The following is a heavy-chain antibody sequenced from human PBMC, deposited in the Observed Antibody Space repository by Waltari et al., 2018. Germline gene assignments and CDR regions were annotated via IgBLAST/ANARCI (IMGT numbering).Heavy chain of an antibody. J-gene: IGHJ5*02. CDR3: ARDGIRRTTTVTTGNWFDP. CDR2: IYYSGST. CDR1: GGSISSYY. D-gene: IGHD4-17*01. Sequence: QVQLQESGPGLVKPSETLSLTCTVSGGSISSYYWSWIRQPPGKGLGGLGDIYYSGSTNYNPSLQSRVTISVDTSKNQFSLKLSSVTAADTAVYYCARDGIRRTTTVTTGNWFDPWGQGTLVTVSS. V-gene: IGHV4-59*01.